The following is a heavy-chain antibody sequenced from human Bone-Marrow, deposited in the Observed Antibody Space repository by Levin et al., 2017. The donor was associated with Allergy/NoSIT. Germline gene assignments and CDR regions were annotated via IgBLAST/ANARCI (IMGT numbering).Heavy chain of an antibody. CDR2: MNPNSGNT. V-gene: IGHV1-8*01. J-gene: IGHJ4*02. CDR1: GYTFTSYD. CDR3: ARNPAQTGYFNS. Sequence: ASVKVSCKASGYTFTSYDINWVRQATGQGLEWMGWMNPNSGNTGYAQKFQGRVTMTRDTSISTAYMELDSLRSEDTAVYYCARNPAQTGYFNSWGQGTLVTVSS.